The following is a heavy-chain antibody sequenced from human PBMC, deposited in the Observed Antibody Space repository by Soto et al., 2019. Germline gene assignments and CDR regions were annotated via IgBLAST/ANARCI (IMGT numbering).Heavy chain of an antibody. D-gene: IGHD6-13*01. CDR3: AREERRGSSWATATNWFDP. V-gene: IGHV1-8*01. Sequence: ASVKVSCKASGYTFTSYDINWVRQATGQGLEWMGWMNPNSGNTGYAQKFQGRVTMTRNTSISTAYMELSSLRSEDTAVYYCAREERRGSSWATATNWFDPWGQGTLVTVSS. J-gene: IGHJ5*02. CDR1: GYTFTSYD. CDR2: MNPNSGNT.